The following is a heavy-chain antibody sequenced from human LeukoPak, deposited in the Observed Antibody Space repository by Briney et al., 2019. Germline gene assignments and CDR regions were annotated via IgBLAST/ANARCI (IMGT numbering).Heavy chain of an antibody. CDR3: ARPSAAGPYFDY. CDR1: GFTFSSYW. CDR2: INTDGRST. J-gene: IGHJ4*02. D-gene: IGHD6-13*01. V-gene: IGHV3-74*01. Sequence: PGGSLRLSCAASGFTFSSYWMHWVRQAPGKGLVWVSHINTDGRSTGHADSVKGRFTISRDNAKNTLYLQMNSLRAEDTAVYYCARPSAAGPYFDYWGQGTLVTVSS.